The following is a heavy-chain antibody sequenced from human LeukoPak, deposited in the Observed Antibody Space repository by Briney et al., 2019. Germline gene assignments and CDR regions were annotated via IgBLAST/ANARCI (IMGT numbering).Heavy chain of an antibody. CDR3: AKEITIFGLANWFDP. D-gene: IGHD3-3*01. V-gene: IGHV3-23*01. J-gene: IGHJ5*02. CDR1: GFTFSSYA. Sequence: EGSLRLSCAASGFTFSSYAMSWVRQAPGKGLEWVSAISGSGGSTYYADSVKGRFTISRDNSKNTLYLQMNSLRAEDTAVYYCAKEITIFGLANWFDPWGQGTLVTVSS. CDR2: ISGSGGST.